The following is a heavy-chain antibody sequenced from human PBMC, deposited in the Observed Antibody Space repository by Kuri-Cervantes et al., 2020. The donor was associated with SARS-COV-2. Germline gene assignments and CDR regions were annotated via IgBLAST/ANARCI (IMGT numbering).Heavy chain of an antibody. V-gene: IGHV4-59*12. CDR1: GYPISSGYY. Sequence: SETLSLTCTVSGYPISSGYYRGWSRQPPGKGLEWIGYIYYSGSTNYNPSLKSRVTISVDTSKNQFSLKLSSVTAADTAVYYCARESSSSLYRSKGGYFDYWGQGTLVTVSS. CDR3: ARESSSSLYRSKGGYFDY. J-gene: IGHJ4*02. D-gene: IGHD6-13*01. CDR2: IYYSGST.